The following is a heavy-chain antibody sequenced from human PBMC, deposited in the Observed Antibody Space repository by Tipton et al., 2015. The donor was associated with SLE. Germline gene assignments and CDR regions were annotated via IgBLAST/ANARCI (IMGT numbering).Heavy chain of an antibody. Sequence: TLSLTCTVSGGSISSSSYYWGWIRQPPGKGLEWIGSIYYSGSTYYNPSLKSRVTISVDTSKNQFSLKLSSVTAADTAVYYCARQGTGQSYDWGQGTLVTVSS. CDR3: ARQGTGQSYD. V-gene: IGHV4-39*07. J-gene: IGHJ4*02. CDR2: IYYSGST. CDR1: GGSISSSSYY. D-gene: IGHD1-1*01.